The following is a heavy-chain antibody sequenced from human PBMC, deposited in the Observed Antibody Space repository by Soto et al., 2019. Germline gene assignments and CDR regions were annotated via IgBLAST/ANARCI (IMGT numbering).Heavy chain of an antibody. J-gene: IGHJ6*02. D-gene: IGHD3-16*02. CDR2: IFPKFGTT. V-gene: IGHV1-69*13. Sequence: VKVSCKASGDTDTNYVISWVRQAPGQGLEWMGGIFPKFGTTYSAQKLQDRLTITADESTSTVYMQLSSLRLDDTAVYYCEAEMTFGKLSVVWGQGTTVTVSS. CDR3: EAEMTFGKLSVV. CDR1: GDTDTNYV.